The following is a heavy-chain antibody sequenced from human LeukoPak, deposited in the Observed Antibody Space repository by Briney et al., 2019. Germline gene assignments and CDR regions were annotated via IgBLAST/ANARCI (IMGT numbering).Heavy chain of an antibody. J-gene: IGHJ6*03. D-gene: IGHD2-2*02. CDR2: ISVDGTTS. CDR3: AKVYCSSTSCYTNYYYYYMDV. V-gene: IGHV3-74*01. CDR1: GFALSEFW. Sequence: GGSLRLSCTASGFALSEFWMHWVRQAPGKGLEWVSRISVDGTTSSHAASVKGRFKISRDNAKNTVHLQMNSLRAEDTAVYYCAKVYCSSTSCYTNYYYYYMDVWGKGTTVTVSS.